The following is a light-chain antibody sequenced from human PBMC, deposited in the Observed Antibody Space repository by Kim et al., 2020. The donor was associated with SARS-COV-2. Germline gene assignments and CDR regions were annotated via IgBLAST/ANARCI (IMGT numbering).Light chain of an antibody. CDR2: YDS. Sequence: PGKTARLTCGGNNIRSKSVPWYHQKPGQAPVLVIYYDSDRPSGIPERFSGSNAGNTATLTISRVEAGDEADYYCQVWDSSSDHPVFGGGTKLTVL. CDR1: NIRSKS. CDR3: QVWDSSSDHPV. V-gene: IGLV3-21*04. J-gene: IGLJ3*02.